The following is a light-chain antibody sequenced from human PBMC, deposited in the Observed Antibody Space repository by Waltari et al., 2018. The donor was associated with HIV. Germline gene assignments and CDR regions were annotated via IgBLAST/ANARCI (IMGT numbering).Light chain of an antibody. J-gene: IGKJ1*01. V-gene: IGKV4-1*01. Sequence: DDVMTQTPDSLASAPGGKPTTICSSSQRGLFSSNSKTHLAWYQQKLGQPPQLLIYWASTRVSGVPDRFSGSGSGTDFTLTISSLQAEDVAVYFCIQCYSSPRTFGQGTKVEIK. CDR1: QRGLFSSNSKTH. CDR2: WAS. CDR3: IQCYSSPRT.